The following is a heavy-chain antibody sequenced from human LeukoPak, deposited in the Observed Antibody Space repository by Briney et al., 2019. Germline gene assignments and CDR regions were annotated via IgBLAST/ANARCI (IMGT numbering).Heavy chain of an antibody. CDR2: IWYDGSNK. V-gene: IGHV3-33*06. CDR3: AKDTGLVGATRYYFDY. CDR1: GFTFSSYG. Sequence: GGSLRLACAASGFTFSSYGMHWVRQAPGKGLEWVAVIWYDGSNKYYADSVKGRFTISRDNSQNTLYLQMNSLRVEDTAVYYCAKDTGLVGATRYYFDYWGQGTLVTVSS. J-gene: IGHJ4*02. D-gene: IGHD1-26*01.